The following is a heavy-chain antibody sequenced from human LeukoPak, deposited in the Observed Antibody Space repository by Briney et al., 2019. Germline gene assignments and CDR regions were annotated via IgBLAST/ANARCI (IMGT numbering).Heavy chain of an antibody. CDR1: GFSFSDYY. D-gene: IGHD5-18*01. V-gene: IGHV3-11*04. CDR3: ARVGIQLCFDY. CDR2: TDGSGTAR. Sequence: GGSLRLSCAASGFSFSDYYMSWVRQAPGKGLEWVSYTDGSGTARYYADSVKGRFTISRDNSKNTLYLQMNSLRAEDTAVYYCARVGIQLCFDYWGQGTLVTVSS. J-gene: IGHJ4*02.